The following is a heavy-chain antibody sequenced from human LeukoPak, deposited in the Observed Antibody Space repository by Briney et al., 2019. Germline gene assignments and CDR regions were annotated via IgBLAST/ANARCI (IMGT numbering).Heavy chain of an antibody. CDR3: AKAPVTTCSGAYCYPFDY. Sequence: PGGSLRLSCAASGFTFSSYGMSWVRQAPGKGLEWVSAISGSGGNTYHADSVKGRFTISRDSSKNTLYLQMNSLRAGDAAVYYCAKAPVTTCSGAYCYPFDYWSREPWSPSPQ. V-gene: IGHV3-23*01. CDR2: ISGSGGNT. CDR1: GFTFSSYG. D-gene: IGHD2-15*01. J-gene: IGHJ4*02.